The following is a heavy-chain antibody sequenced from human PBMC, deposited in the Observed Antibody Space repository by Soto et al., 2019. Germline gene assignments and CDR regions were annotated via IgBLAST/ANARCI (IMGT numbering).Heavy chain of an antibody. V-gene: IGHV3-33*01. CDR1: GFTFSSYG. CDR2: IWYYGSNK. D-gene: IGHD3-9*01. CDR3: ARALYDILTGPDY. J-gene: IGHJ4*02. Sequence: PGGSLRLSCAASGFTFSSYGMHWVRQAPGKGLEWVAVIWYYGSNKYYADSVKGRFTISRDNSKNTLYLQMNSLRAEDTAVYYCARALYDILTGPDYWGQGTLVTVSS.